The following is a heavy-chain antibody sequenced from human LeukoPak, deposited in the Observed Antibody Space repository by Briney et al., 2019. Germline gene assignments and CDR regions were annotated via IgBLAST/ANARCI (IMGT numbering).Heavy chain of an antibody. J-gene: IGHJ4*02. CDR2: IMEDGSEL. Sequence: GGSLRLSCPVSGFTFSRYWMSWVRQAPGKGLVWVANIMEDGSELYYVDSGKGRFTICRDNAKNSLYLQMSSLRAEDTAVYYCARADLDTGTWGFDYWGQGTLVTVSS. CDR1: GFTFSRYW. D-gene: IGHD5-18*01. CDR3: ARADLDTGTWGFDY. V-gene: IGHV3-7*01.